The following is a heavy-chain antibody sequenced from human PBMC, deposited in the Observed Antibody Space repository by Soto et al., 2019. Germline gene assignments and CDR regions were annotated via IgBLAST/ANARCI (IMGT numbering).Heavy chain of an antibody. J-gene: IGHJ6*02. CDR2: INPSADSSTSGGSA. CDR3: ARDANYALTFHYYGMDV. Sequence: QVQLVQSGAEVKPPGASVKVACKASGYPFTTYYIHWVRQAPGHGPEWMGIINPSADSSTSGGSARYAQKFQGSVTLTRDTSASTVYMELSSLGSEDTAIYYCARDANYALTFHYYGMDVWGQGTTVTVSS. CDR1: GYPFTTYY. V-gene: IGHV1-46*01. D-gene: IGHD1-7*01.